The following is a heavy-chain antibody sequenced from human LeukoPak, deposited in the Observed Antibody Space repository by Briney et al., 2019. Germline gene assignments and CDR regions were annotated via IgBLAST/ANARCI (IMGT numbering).Heavy chain of an antibody. D-gene: IGHD4-23*01. V-gene: IGHV6-1*01. J-gene: IGHJ3*02. CDR1: GDSVSSYSAA. CDR2: TYYRSKWYN. Sequence: SQTLSLTCAISGDSVSSYSAAWSWIRQAPSRGLEWLGRTYYRSKWYNDYAVSVKSRITINPDTSKNQFSLQLTSVTPEDTAVYYCARSGGHDAFDIWGQGTTVTVSS. CDR3: ARSGGHDAFDI.